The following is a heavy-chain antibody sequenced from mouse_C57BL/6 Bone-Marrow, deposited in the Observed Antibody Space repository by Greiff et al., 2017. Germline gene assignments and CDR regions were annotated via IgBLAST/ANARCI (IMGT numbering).Heavy chain of an antibody. J-gene: IGHJ4*01. CDR1: GYSFTGYF. CDR2: INPYNGDT. D-gene: IGHD4-1*01. V-gene: IGHV1-20*01. CDR3: ARRALYLGNAMDY. Sequence: EVQLQQSGPELVKPGDSVKISCKASGYSFTGYFMNWVMQSHGKSLEWIGRINPYNGDTFYNQKFKGKATLTVDKSSSTAHMELRSLTSEDSAVYYCARRALYLGNAMDYWGQGTSVTVSS.